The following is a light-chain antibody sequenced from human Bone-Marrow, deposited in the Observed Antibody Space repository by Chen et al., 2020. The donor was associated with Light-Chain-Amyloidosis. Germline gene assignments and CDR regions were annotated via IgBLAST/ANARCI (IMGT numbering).Light chain of an antibody. J-gene: IGKJ1*01. CDR1: QSVLYNSNNKNY. CDR2: WAS. V-gene: IGKV4-1*01. Sequence: DIVMTQSPDSLAVSLGERATINCKSSQSVLYNSNNKNYLTWYQQMPGQPPKLLIYWASTRESGVPDRFSGSGSGTDFTLTISSLQAEDAAVYYCQQYYSTPPTFGQGTKVEIK. CDR3: QQYYSTPPT.